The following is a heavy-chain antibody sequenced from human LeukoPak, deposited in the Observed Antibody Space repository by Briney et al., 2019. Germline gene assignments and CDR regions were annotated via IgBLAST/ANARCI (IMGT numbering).Heavy chain of an antibody. CDR3: ARGGCSSTSCYPFDY. J-gene: IGHJ4*02. Sequence: GGSLRLPCAASGFTFSSYSMNWVRQAPGKGLEWVSSISSSSSYIYYADSVKGRFTISRDNAKNSLYLQVNSLRAEDTAVYYCARGGCSSTSCYPFDYWGQGTLVTVSS. V-gene: IGHV3-21*01. CDR2: ISSSSSYI. CDR1: GFTFSSYS. D-gene: IGHD2-2*01.